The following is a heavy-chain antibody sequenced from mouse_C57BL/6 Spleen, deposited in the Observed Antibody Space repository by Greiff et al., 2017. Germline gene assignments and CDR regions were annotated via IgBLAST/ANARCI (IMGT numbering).Heavy chain of an antibody. J-gene: IGHJ3*01. V-gene: IGHV3-6*01. D-gene: IGHD2-4*01. CDR1: GYSITSGYY. Sequence: EVKLKESGPGLVKPSQSLSLTCSVTGYSITSGYYWNWIRQFPGNKLEWMGYISYDGSNNYNPSLKNRISITRDTSKNQFFLKLNSVTTEDTATYYCARGDYEPCFAYWGQGTLVTVSA. CDR2: ISYDGSN. CDR3: ARGDYEPCFAY.